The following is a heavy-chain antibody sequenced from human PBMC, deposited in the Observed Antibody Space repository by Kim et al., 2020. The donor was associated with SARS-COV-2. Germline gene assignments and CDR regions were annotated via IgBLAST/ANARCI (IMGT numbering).Heavy chain of an antibody. V-gene: IGHV3-9*01. CDR1: GFTFDDYA. D-gene: IGHD2-15*01. CDR2: ISWNSGSI. J-gene: IGHJ6*02. Sequence: GGSLRLSCAACGFTFDDYAMHWVRQAPGKGLEWVSGISWNSGSIGYADSVKGRFTISRDNAKNSLYLQMNSLRAEDTALYYCAKAVVAASNYYYYYGMDVWGQGTTVTVSS. CDR3: AKAVVAASNYYYYYGMDV.